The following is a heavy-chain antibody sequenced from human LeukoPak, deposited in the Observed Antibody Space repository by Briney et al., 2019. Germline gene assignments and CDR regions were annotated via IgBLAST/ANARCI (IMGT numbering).Heavy chain of an antibody. CDR3: ARDPMVRGAASYYYYYYMDV. Sequence: GGSLRLSCAASGFTFSSYAMHWVRQAPGKGLEWVTVISYDGSNKYYADSVKGRFTISRDNSKNTLYLQMNSLRAEDTAVYYCARDPMVRGAASYYYYYYMDVWGKGTTVTISS. CDR2: ISYDGSNK. CDR1: GFTFSSYA. D-gene: IGHD3-10*01. V-gene: IGHV3-30*04. J-gene: IGHJ6*03.